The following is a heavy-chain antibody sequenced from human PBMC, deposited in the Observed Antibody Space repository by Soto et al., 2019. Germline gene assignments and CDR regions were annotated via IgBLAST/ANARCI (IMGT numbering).Heavy chain of an antibody. CDR1: GGSITSHY. CDR3: ARDPMI. V-gene: IGHV4-59*11. D-gene: IGHD3-22*01. CDR2: MYYSGRT. Sequence: ETLSLTCSVSGGSITSHYWTWVRRPPGKGLEWIGYMYYSGRTNYNPSLKSRVTVSIDPSKNQFSLQMSSITAADTAVYYCARDPMIWGQGTLVTVSS. J-gene: IGHJ4*02.